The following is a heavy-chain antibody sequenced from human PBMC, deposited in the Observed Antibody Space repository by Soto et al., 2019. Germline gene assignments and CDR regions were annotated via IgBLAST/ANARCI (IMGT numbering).Heavy chain of an antibody. Sequence: GGSLRLSCAASGFTFSSYAMSWVRQAPGKGLEWVSAISGSGGSTYYADSVKGRFTISRDNSKNALYLQMNSLRAEDTAVYYCAIRLTSGSYYAFDIWGQGTMVTVSS. J-gene: IGHJ3*02. D-gene: IGHD1-26*01. V-gene: IGHV3-23*01. CDR2: ISGSGGST. CDR3: AIRLTSGSYYAFDI. CDR1: GFTFSSYA.